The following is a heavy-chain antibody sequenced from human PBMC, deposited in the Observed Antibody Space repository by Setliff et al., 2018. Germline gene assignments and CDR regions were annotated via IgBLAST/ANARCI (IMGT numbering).Heavy chain of an antibody. CDR3: ARIDYGGNSVYFDY. J-gene: IGHJ4*02. CDR2: INPSGGST. CDR1: GYTFTSYY. D-gene: IGHD4-17*01. Sequence: ASVKVSCKASGYTFTSYYMHWVRQAPGQGLEWMGIINPSGGSTLYAQKFQGRVTMTTDTSTNTAYMELRSLRSDDTAMYYCARIDYGGNSVYFDYWGQGTLVTVS. V-gene: IGHV1-46*01.